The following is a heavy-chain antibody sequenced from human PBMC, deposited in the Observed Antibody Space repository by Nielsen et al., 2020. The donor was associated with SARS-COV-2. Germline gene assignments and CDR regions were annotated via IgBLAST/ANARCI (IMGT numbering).Heavy chain of an antibody. Sequence: ASVKVSCKASVYTFTAYYMHWVRQAPGQGLEWMGRINPNSGGTNYAQKFQGRVTMTRDTSISTAYMELSRLRSDDTAVYYCARDGTCSGGSCEPGGSRNYYYYYMDVWGKGTTVTVSS. CDR3: ARDGTCSGGSCEPGGSRNYYYYYMDV. D-gene: IGHD2-15*01. CDR1: VYTFTAYY. J-gene: IGHJ6*03. CDR2: INPNSGGT. V-gene: IGHV1-2*06.